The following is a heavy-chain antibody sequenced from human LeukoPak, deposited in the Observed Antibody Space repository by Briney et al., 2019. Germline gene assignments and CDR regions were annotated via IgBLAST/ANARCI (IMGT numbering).Heavy chain of an antibody. V-gene: IGHV1-2*04. CDR1: GYTFTGYY. Sequence: ASVKVSCKASGYTFTGYYMHWVRQAPGQGLEWMGWINPNSGGTNYAQKFQGWVTMTRDTSISTAYMELSRLRSDDTAVYYCARDRWSRVGFDWLSSVQTNDYWGQGALVTVSS. J-gene: IGHJ4*02. D-gene: IGHD3-9*01. CDR2: INPNSGGT. CDR3: ARDRWSRVGFDWLSSVQTNDY.